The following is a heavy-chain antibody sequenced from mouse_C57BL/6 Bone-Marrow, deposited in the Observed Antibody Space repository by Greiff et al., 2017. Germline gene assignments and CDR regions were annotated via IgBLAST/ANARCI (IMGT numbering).Heavy chain of an antibody. J-gene: IGHJ2*01. V-gene: IGHV7-3*01. D-gene: IGHD2-4*01. CDR2: IRNKAHGYTT. Sequence: EVQLVESGGGLVQPGGSLSLSCAASGFTFTDYYMSWVRQPPGKALEWLGFIRNKAHGYTTEYSASVKGRFTISRDNSQSILCLQMNALRAEDSATYYCARSLIYYDYDGTGYYFDYWGQGTTLTVSS. CDR1: GFTFTDYY. CDR3: ARSLIYYDYDGTGYYFDY.